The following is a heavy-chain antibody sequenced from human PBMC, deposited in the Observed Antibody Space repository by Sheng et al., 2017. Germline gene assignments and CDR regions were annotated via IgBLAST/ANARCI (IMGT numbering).Heavy chain of an antibody. CDR1: GFSFRSFA. CDR3: VRDDSDPHGEHFDL. V-gene: IGHV3-23*01. Sequence: ELQLLESGGGLVRPGGSLTLSCSVSGFSFRSFALGWVRQAPGKGLDWVSSISSNGGVTYYAASVKGRFTISRDNSKNTLSLQMTNLRAEDSALYFCVRDDSDPHGEHFDLWGQGTLVTVSS. D-gene: IGHD3-22*01. CDR2: ISSNGGVT. J-gene: IGHJ4*02.